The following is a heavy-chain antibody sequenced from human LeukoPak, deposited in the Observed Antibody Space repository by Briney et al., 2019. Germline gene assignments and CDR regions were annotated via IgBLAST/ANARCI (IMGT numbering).Heavy chain of an antibody. CDR2: ISSSGSSI. V-gene: IGHV3-48*01. J-gene: IGHJ4*02. D-gene: IGHD2-15*01. Sequence: GGSLRLSCVGSGFPFSSYSMIWVRQAPGKGLEWVSYISSSGSSIYSVDSVKGRFTVSRDNAKNSLFLQMNSPRVEDTSTYFCARVKGSYFDYWGQGALVTVSS. CDR1: GFPFSSYS. CDR3: ARVKGSYFDY.